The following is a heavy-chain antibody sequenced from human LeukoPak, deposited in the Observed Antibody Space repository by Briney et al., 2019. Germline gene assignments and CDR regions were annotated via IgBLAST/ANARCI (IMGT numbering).Heavy chain of an antibody. Sequence: GGSLRLSCAASGFTFSSYAMSWVRQAPGKGLEWVSAISGSGGSTYYADSVKGRFTISRDNSKNTLYLQMNSLRAEDTAVYYCAKDGSSSLGGGYYFDYWGQGTMVTVSS. CDR2: ISGSGGST. CDR3: AKDGSSSLGGGYYFDY. J-gene: IGHJ4*02. D-gene: IGHD6-6*01. V-gene: IGHV3-23*01. CDR1: GFTFSSYA.